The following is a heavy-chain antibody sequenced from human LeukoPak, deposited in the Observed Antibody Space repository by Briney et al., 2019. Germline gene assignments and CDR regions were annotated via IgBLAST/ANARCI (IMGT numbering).Heavy chain of an antibody. CDR3: ARQVAVAAWEY. V-gene: IGHV5-51*01. CDR2: IYPGDSET. D-gene: IGHD6-19*01. CDR1: GDSFISYW. J-gene: IGHJ4*02. Sequence: GESLKISCNGPGDSFISYWIGWVRQMPGKGLEWMGIIYPGDSETRYSPSFQGQVTISADKSISTAYLQWSSLKASDTAMYYCARQVAVAAWEYWGQGTLVTVSS.